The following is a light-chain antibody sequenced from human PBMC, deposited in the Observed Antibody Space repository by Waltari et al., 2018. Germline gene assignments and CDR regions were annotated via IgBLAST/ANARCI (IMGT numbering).Light chain of an antibody. CDR2: YDS. Sequence: SYVLTQPPSVSVAPGETATITCGGNNIESKSVHWYRQRTGQAPVLVISYDSDRPSGIPVRFSGSNSGNTATLTISRVEAGDEADYYCQVWDANNDPGVFGTGTEVTVL. CDR3: QVWDANNDPGV. V-gene: IGLV3-21*01. J-gene: IGLJ1*01. CDR1: NIESKS.